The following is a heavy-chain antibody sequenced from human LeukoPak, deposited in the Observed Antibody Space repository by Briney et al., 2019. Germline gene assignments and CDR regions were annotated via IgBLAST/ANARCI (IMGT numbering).Heavy chain of an antibody. CDR2: ISAYNGNT. Sequence: ASVKVSCKASGYTFSSYGISWVRQAPGQGLEWMGWISAYNGNTNYAQKLQGRVTMTTDTSTSTAYMELRSLRSDDTAVYYCARESYYGSGSYSPFSDYWGQGTPVTVSS. CDR1: GYTFSSYG. J-gene: IGHJ4*02. CDR3: ARESYYGSGSYSPFSDY. V-gene: IGHV1-18*01. D-gene: IGHD3-10*01.